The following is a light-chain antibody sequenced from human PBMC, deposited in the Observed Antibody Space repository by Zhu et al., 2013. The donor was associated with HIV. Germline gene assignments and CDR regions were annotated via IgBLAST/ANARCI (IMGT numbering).Light chain of an antibody. CDR1: QSVNNY. V-gene: IGKV3-11*01. CDR3: QQRSKWPPTYT. J-gene: IGKJ2*01. Sequence: EIVLTQSPATLSLSPGERATLSCRASQSVNNYLAWYQQKPGQAPRLLIYDASNRATGIPARFSGSGSGTDFTLTISSLEPEDFAVYYCQQRSKWPPTYTFGQGTKLEIK. CDR2: DAS.